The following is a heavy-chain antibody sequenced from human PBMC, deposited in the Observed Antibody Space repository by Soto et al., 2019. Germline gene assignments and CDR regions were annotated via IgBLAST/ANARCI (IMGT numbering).Heavy chain of an antibody. CDR1: GDSVSSYY. CDR3: SRGVLRYNHNGMDV. J-gene: IGHJ6*04. D-gene: IGHD6-6*01. Sequence: QVQLQESGPGLVKPSETLSLSCTVSGDSVSSYYWSWIRQLPGRGLEWIGYIYISGNTNYNPSLKSRVTISRDTSKNQFSLTLKSVTAADTAVYYCSRGVLRYNHNGMDVWGKGTTVTVSS. CDR2: IYISGNT. V-gene: IGHV4-59*02.